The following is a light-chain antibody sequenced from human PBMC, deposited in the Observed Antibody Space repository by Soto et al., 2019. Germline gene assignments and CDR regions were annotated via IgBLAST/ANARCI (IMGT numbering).Light chain of an antibody. CDR3: LQDYNYTWT. J-gene: IGKJ1*01. CDR1: QGIRND. Sequence: AIQMTQSPSSLSASVGDRVTITCRASQGIRNDLGWYQQKPGKAPELLIYAASSLHIGVPSRFSGSGSGTDFTLTISSLQHEDFATYYCLQDYNYTWTFGQGTKVEIK. CDR2: AAS. V-gene: IGKV1-6*01.